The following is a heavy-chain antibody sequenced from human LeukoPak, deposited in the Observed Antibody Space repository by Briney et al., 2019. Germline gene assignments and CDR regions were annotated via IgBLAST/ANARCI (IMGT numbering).Heavy chain of an antibody. CDR1: GYTFTSYD. D-gene: IGHD2-2*01. J-gene: IGHJ5*02. CDR2: MNPNSGNT. CDR3: ARGSIAGGYCSSTSCSYPT. Sequence: ASVKVSCKAYGYTFTSYDINLVRQATGQGLEWMGWMNPNSGNTGYAQKFQGRVTMTRNTSISTAYMELSSLRSEDTAVYYCARGSIAGGYCSSTSCSYPTWGQGALVTVSS. V-gene: IGHV1-8*01.